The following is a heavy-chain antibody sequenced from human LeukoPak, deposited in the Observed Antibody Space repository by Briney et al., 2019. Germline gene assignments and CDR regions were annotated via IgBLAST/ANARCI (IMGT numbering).Heavy chain of an antibody. CDR3: ARNQQLGGHSYYYYGMDV. CDR1: GFTFSNYW. D-gene: IGHD3-16*01. V-gene: IGHV3-23*01. CDR2: ISGGGVTT. Sequence: PGGSLRLSCAASGFTFSNYWMHWVRQAPGKGLEWVSGISGGGVTTYYADSVKGRFTISRDNSKNTLYLQMNSLRADDTAIYYCARNQQLGGHSYYYYGMDVWGQGTTVTVSS. J-gene: IGHJ6*02.